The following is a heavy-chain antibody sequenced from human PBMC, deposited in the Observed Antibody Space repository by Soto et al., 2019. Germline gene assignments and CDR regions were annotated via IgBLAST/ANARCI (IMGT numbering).Heavy chain of an antibody. D-gene: IGHD3-9*01. CDR3: ARHEAGYDILAGYYTAHHFKF. Sequence: ASVKVSFKASGYTFTHFYITWVRQAPGQWLELMGAISPHNFNTNYAHKFRGRVTLTTEKSTNTAYMDLRSLTSDATAVYYCARHEAGYDILAGYYTAHHFKFWVQGVPVNVSS. J-gene: IGHJ4*02. V-gene: IGHV1-18*01. CDR1: GYTFTHFY. CDR2: ISPHNFNT.